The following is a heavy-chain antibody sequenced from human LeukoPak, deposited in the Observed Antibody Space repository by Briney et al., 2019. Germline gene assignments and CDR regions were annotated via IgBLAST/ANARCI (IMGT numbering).Heavy chain of an antibody. J-gene: IGHJ6*02. CDR2: IYYSGST. CDR1: GGAISSGDYY. V-gene: IGHV4-30-4*01. D-gene: IGHD1-1*01. CDR3: ARDWKPDYYYGMDV. Sequence: SETLSLTCTVSGGAISSGDYYWSWIRPPPGKGLEWIGYIYYSGSTYYNPSLKSRVTISVDTSKNQFSLKLSSVTAADTAVYYCARDWKPDYYYGMDVWGQGTTVTVSS.